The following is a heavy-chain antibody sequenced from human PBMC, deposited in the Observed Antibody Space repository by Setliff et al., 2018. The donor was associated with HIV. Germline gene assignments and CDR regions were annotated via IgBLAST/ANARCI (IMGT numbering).Heavy chain of an antibody. CDR2: TYPSDSDT. Sequence: GESLKISCKGSGYSFSTYWIGWVRQMPGKGLEWMGITYPSDSDTRYSPSFKGQVTISVDKSISTAYLQWSSLKASDTAMYYCARLLYSNSWNWENYFYYMDVWAKGTTVTVSS. CDR3: ARLLYSNSWNWENYFYYMDV. CDR1: GYSFSTYW. V-gene: IGHV5-51*01. D-gene: IGHD6-13*01. J-gene: IGHJ6*03.